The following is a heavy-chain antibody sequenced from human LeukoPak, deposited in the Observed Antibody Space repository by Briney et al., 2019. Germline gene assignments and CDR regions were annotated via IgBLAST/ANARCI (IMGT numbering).Heavy chain of an antibody. CDR2: IIPILGIA. V-gene: IGHV1-69*04. CDR3: ARDYELGTPGTAYEYFDY. J-gene: IGHJ4*02. Sequence: ASVKVSCKASGGTFSSYAISWVRQAPGQGLEWMGRIIPILGIANYAQKFQGRVTITADKSTSTAYMELSSLRSEDTAVYYCARDYELGTPGTAYEYFDYWGQGARVTVSS. CDR1: GGTFSSYA. D-gene: IGHD1-1*01.